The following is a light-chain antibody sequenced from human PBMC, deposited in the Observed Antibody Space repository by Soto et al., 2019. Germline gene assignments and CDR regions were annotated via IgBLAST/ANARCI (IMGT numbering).Light chain of an antibody. Sequence: SYVLTQPPSVSVAPGQTARLTCGGHKSGTKSVHWYQQKPGQAPVLVVSDGGDRPSGIPERFSGSNSGDTAALTIIGVEAGDEADYFCQVWDSRSEHYVFGSGTKLTVL. V-gene: IGLV3-21*02. CDR3: QVWDSRSEHYV. CDR1: KSGTKS. J-gene: IGLJ1*01. CDR2: DGG.